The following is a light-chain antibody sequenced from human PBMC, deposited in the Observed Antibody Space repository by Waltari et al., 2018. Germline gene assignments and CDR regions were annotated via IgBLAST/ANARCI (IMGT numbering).Light chain of an antibody. CDR1: SSDVGRSNL. Sequence: QCALTQPASVSGSPGQSITISCPGTSSDVGRSNLVSWYQQHPVKAPKPMIYEASKRPSGVSNRFSGSKAGNTASLTISGLQAEDEADYYCSSYAGNCNLVVFGGGTKLTVL. J-gene: IGLJ2*01. CDR2: EAS. CDR3: SSYAGNCNLVV. V-gene: IGLV2-23*01.